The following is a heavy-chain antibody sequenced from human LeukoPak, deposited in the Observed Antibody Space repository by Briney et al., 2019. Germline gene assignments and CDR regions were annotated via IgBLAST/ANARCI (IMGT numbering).Heavy chain of an antibody. CDR2: IYYSGSS. CDR1: GVSISSSPYH. D-gene: IGHD3-22*01. J-gene: IGHJ4*02. Sequence: SETLSLTCSVSGVSISSSPYHWGWIRQPPGKGLEWIGSIYYSGSSYSNPSLQSRVTMSIDTAKNQFSLKLSSVTAADTAVYYCAREIDYDSTAYAYWGRGTLVTVSS. CDR3: AREIDYDSTAYAY. V-gene: IGHV4-39*02.